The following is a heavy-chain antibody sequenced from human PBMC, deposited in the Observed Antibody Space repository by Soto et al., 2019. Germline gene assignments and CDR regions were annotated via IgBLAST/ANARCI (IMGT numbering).Heavy chain of an antibody. CDR1: GGSFSGYY. CDR2: INHSGST. J-gene: IGHJ5*02. Sequence: QVKLQQWGAGLLKPSETLSLTCAVYGGSFSGYYWSWIRQPPGQGLEWIGEINHSGSTNYNPSLKSRVTISVEPSKNQFSRKLSSVTAADTAVYYCARGGMVVVPARGWFGPWGQGSLVSVSS. D-gene: IGHD2-2*01. CDR3: ARGGMVVVPARGWFGP. V-gene: IGHV4-34*01.